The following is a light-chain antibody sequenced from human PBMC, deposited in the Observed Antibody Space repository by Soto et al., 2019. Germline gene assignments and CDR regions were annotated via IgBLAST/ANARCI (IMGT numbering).Light chain of an antibody. CDR3: QQRSNWPST. Sequence: EIVLTQSPATLSLSPGERATLSCRASQSVSSYLAWYQQKPGQAPRLLIYDASNRATGIPARFSGSGSGTDFTRTITSREPEDFAVYYCQQRSNWPSTFGGGTKVEIK. V-gene: IGKV3-11*01. CDR2: DAS. J-gene: IGKJ4*01. CDR1: QSVSSY.